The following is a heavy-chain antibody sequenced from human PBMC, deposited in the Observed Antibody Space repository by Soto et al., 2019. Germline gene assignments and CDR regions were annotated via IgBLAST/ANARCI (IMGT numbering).Heavy chain of an antibody. CDR1: GDSVSSNSAA. CDR3: ARVRYRTHPVAAGNMDV. D-gene: IGHD2-15*01. CDR2: TYYRSKWYN. V-gene: IGHV6-1*01. Sequence: SQNLSLTCAISGDSVSSNSAAWNWIRQSPSRGLEWLGRTYYRSKWYNDYAVSVKSRITINPDTSKNQFSLQLNSVTPEDTAVYYCARVRYRTHPVAAGNMDVLGQGTTVTVSS. J-gene: IGHJ6*02.